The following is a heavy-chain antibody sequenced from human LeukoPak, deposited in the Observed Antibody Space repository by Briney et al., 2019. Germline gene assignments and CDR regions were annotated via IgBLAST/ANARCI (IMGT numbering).Heavy chain of an antibody. CDR1: GYTFTSYD. V-gene: IGHV1-8*01. J-gene: IGHJ5*02. CDR3: ARILPGIAAAGTKDYSRFDP. D-gene: IGHD6-13*01. CDR2: MNPNSGNT. Sequence: GSVKVSCKASGYTFTSYDINWVRQATGQGLEWMGWMNPNSGNTGYAQKFQGRVTMTRNTSISTAYMELSSLRSEDTAVYYCARILPGIAAAGTKDYSRFDPWGQGTLVTVSS.